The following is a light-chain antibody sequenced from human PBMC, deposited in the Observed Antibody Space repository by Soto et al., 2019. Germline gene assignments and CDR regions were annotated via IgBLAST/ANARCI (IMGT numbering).Light chain of an antibody. V-gene: IGKV1-39*01. CDR2: GAS. CDR3: QQSYTTPWT. J-gene: IGKJ1*01. CDR1: QSISYY. Sequence: DIQMTQSPSSLSASVGDRVSITCRAGQSISYYLNWFQQKPGKAPNLLIYGASTLHIGVPSRFSGSGSGTNCTLTINSLQPEDFAAYYCQQSYTTPWTFGLGTKVDVK.